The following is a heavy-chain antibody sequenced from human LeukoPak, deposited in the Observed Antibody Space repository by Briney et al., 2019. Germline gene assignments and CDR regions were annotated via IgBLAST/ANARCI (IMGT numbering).Heavy chain of an antibody. CDR3: ARAPSHRSGWYPHYYYYYMDV. V-gene: IGHV3-11*04. J-gene: IGHJ6*03. CDR2: ISGSGSTI. CDR1: GFTFSDYY. Sequence: GGSLRLSCATSGFTFSDYYMSWIRQAPGKGLEWVSYISGSGSTIYYADSVKGRFTISRDNAKNSLYLQMNSLRAEDTAVYYCARAPSHRSGWYPHYYYYYMDVWGKGTTVTVSS. D-gene: IGHD6-19*01.